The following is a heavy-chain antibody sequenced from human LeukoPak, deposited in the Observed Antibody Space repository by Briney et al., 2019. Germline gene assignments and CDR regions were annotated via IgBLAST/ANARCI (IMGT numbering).Heavy chain of an antibody. V-gene: IGHV3-48*01. CDR1: GFTFSSYS. CDR3: ARTGYDFWSGYKDY. CDR2: ISSSSSTI. D-gene: IGHD3-3*01. J-gene: IGHJ4*02. Sequence: GGSLRLSCAASGFTFSSYSMNWVRQAPGKGLEWVSYISSSSSTIYYADSVKGRFTISRDSAKNSLYLQMNSLRAEDTAVYYCARTGYDFWSGYKDYWGQGTLVTASS.